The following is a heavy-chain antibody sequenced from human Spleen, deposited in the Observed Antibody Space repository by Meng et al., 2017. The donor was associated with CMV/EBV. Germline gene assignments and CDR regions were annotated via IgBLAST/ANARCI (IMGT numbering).Heavy chain of an antibody. V-gene: IGHV4-34*01. J-gene: IGHJ6*02. CDR3: AKGGRRPNTIFGVVAGSMDV. CDR1: GGSFSGYY. D-gene: IGHD3-3*01. Sequence: GSLRLSCAVYGGSFSGYYWSWIRQPPGKGLEWIEEINHSGSTNYNPSLKSRVTISVDTSKNQFSLKLSSVTAADTAVYYCAKGGRRPNTIFGVVAGSMDVWGQGTTVTVSS. CDR2: INHSGST.